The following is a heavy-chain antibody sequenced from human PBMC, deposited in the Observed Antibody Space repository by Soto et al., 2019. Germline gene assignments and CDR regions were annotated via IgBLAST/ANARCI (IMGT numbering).Heavy chain of an antibody. J-gene: IGHJ6*02. D-gene: IGHD6-19*01. CDR2: INHSGST. CDR3: ARREQWLGVYYYYYGMDV. CDR1: GGSFSGYY. V-gene: IGHV4-34*01. Sequence: SETLSLTCAVYGGSFSGYYWSWIRQPPGKGLEWIGEINHSGSTNYNPSLKSRVTISVDTSKNQFSLKLSSVTAADTAVYYCARREQWLGVYYYYYGMDVWSQGTTVTVS.